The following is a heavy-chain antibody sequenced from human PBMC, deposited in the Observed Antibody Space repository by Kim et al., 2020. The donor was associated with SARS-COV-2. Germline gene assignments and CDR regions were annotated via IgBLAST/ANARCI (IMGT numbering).Heavy chain of an antibody. J-gene: IGHJ4*02. V-gene: IGHV3-7*01. D-gene: IGHD3-10*01. Sequence: GGSLRLSCAASGFTFSSYWMSWVRQAPGKGLEWVANVKQDGSERNYVDSVKGRFTISRDNAKNSLYLQMDSLRAEDTAVYYCARGSGSCYIHWGQGTLVTVSS. CDR1: GFTFSSYW. CDR2: VKQDGSER. CDR3: ARGSGSCYIH.